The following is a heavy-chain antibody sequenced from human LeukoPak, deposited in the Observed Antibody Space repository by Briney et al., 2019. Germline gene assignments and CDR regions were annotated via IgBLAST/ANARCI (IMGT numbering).Heavy chain of an antibody. V-gene: IGHV4-59*01. CDR1: GGSISSYY. J-gene: IGHJ5*02. CDR3: ARGYCSGGSCSVGFDP. D-gene: IGHD2-15*01. Sequence: SETLSLTCTVSGGSISSYYWSWIRQPPGKGLEWLGYIYYSGSTNYNPSLKSRVTISVDTSKNQFSLKLSSVTAADTAVYYCARGYCSGGSCSVGFDPWGQGTLVTVSS. CDR2: IYYSGST.